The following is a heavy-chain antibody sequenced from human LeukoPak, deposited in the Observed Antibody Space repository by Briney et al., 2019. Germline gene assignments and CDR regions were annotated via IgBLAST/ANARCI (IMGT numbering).Heavy chain of an antibody. CDR2: IFYSGST. CDR1: GGSISSGSYY. CDR3: ARDFRIYCGGDCYSPYYYGMDV. Sequence: KPSETLSLTCTVSGGSISSGSYYWGWIRQPPGKGLEWIGNIFYSGSTHYSPSLKSRVTMSVDTSKNQFSLKLSSVTAADTAVYYCARDFRIYCGGDCYSPYYYGMDVWGQGTTVTVSS. J-gene: IGHJ6*02. V-gene: IGHV4-39*02. D-gene: IGHD2-21*02.